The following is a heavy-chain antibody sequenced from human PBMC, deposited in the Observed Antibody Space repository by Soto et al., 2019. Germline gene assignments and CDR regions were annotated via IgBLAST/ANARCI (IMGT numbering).Heavy chain of an antibody. J-gene: IGHJ5*02. V-gene: IGHV4-39*01. CDR3: AGLAMAVAGPRWFDP. CDR1: GGSISSSDYY. Sequence: LQLQESGPGLVKPSETLSLTCTVSGGSISSSDYYWAWVRQPPGKGLEWIGSIYYSGATYSNPSLKRGVTLSGDTSRDQFSLELRSVTAAVTAMFYCAGLAMAVAGPRWFDPWGQGILVTVSS. D-gene: IGHD6-13*01. CDR2: IYYSGAT.